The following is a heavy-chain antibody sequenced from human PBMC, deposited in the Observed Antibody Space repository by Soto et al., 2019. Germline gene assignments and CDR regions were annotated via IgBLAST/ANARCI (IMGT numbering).Heavy chain of an antibody. J-gene: IGHJ4*02. D-gene: IGHD3-9*01. CDR3: ARLEGLATISYYFDF. V-gene: IGHV4-39*01. Sequence: QLQLQESGPGLVKPSETLSLTCSVSDDSINSDKYYWGWIRQPPGKGLEWIGSIYYRGNAYYNPSLHARVTISLGKSRSQFSLKLNSVTAADSAVYFCARLEGLATISYYFDFWGPGALVTVSS. CDR2: IYYRGNA. CDR1: DDSINSDKYY.